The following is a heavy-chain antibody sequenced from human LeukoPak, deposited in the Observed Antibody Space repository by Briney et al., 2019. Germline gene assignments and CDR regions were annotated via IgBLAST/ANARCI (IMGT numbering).Heavy chain of an antibody. CDR2: FDPEDGET. CDR1: GYTLTELS. J-gene: IGHJ4*02. D-gene: IGHD3-9*01. V-gene: IGHV1-24*01. Sequence: ASVKVSCKVSGYTLTELSMHWVRQAPGKGLEWMGGFDPEDGETIYAQKFQGRVTITADESTSTAYMELSSLRSEDTAVYYCAYSYDILSNWGQGTLVTVSS. CDR3: AYSYDILSN.